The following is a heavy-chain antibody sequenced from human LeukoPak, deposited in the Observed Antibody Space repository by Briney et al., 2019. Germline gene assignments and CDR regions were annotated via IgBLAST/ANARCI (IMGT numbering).Heavy chain of an antibody. CDR2: IGYNGSNK. Sequence: GGSLRLSCAASGFSFSSYGIHWVRQAPGKGLEWVAVIGYNGSNKYYADSVKGRFTISRDNSKNSLYLQMNSLRTEDTALYYCAKGSVNYEDYWGQGTLVTVSS. J-gene: IGHJ4*02. D-gene: IGHD1-7*01. CDR1: GFSFSSYG. V-gene: IGHV3-30*18. CDR3: AKGSVNYEDY.